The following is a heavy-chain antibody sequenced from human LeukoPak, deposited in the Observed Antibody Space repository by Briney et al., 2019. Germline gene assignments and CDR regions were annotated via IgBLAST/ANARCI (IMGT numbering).Heavy chain of an antibody. Sequence: GGSLRLSCAVSGFTVGNNYMTWVRQAPGKGLEWVSLIYSGGSTYYADSVKGRFTISRDNSKNTLYLQMNSLRAEDTAVYYCAKDLAEYCSSTSCYDPFDYWGQGTLVTVSS. CDR2: IYSGGST. CDR3: AKDLAEYCSSTSCYDPFDY. V-gene: IGHV3-53*05. J-gene: IGHJ4*02. CDR1: GFTVGNNY. D-gene: IGHD2-2*01.